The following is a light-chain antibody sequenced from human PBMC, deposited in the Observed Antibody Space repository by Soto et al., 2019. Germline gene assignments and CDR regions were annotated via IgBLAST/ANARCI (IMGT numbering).Light chain of an antibody. CDR1: QSIRSTW. CDR2: KAS. V-gene: IGKV1-5*03. J-gene: IGKJ1*01. Sequence: DIQMTHSPSTLSASVGDRVTITCRASQSIRSTWLAWYQQKPGKAPKLLIDKASSLQSGVPSRFSGSGSGTDFSLTIRSLQPDDFATYYCQQYHDYPWTFGQGTKVDIK. CDR3: QQYHDYPWT.